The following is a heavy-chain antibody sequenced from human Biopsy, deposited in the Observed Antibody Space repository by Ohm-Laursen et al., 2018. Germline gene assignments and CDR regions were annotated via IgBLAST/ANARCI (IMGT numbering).Heavy chain of an antibody. V-gene: IGHV3-23*01. CDR2: ISGSGGST. CDR3: AKGGYCTTTSCYMDVDY. Sequence: GSLRLSCTASGFSFDNYAMNWVRQAPGEGLEWVSTISGSGGSTYYADSVKGRFTISRDASKNTLYLLMNSLRAEDTAMYYCAKGGYCTTTSCYMDVDYWGQGTLVTVSS. D-gene: IGHD2-2*02. J-gene: IGHJ4*02. CDR1: GFSFDNYA.